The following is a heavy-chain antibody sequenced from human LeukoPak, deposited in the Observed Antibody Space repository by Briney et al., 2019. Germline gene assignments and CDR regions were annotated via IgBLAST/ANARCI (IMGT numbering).Heavy chain of an antibody. CDR1: GGSISSSSYY. Sequence: PSETLSLTCTASGGSISSSSYYWGWIRQPPGKGLEWIGSIYYSGSTYYNPSLKSRVTISVDTSKNQFSLKLSSVTAADTAVYYCARIAVAGTLLDYWGQGTLVTVSS. CDR3: ARIAVAGTLLDY. CDR2: IYYSGST. J-gene: IGHJ4*02. D-gene: IGHD6-19*01. V-gene: IGHV4-39*01.